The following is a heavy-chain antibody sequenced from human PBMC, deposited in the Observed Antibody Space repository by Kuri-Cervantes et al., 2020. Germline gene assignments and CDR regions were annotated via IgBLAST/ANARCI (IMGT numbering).Heavy chain of an antibody. J-gene: IGHJ5*02. CDR3: ARLLTNWFDP. V-gene: IGHV3-74*01. CDR1: GFTFNNYW. CDR2: INNDGSNT. Sequence: GESLKISCAASGFTFNNYWMHWVRQVPGKGLVWVSRINNDGSNTEYADSVKGRFTMSRDNAKNTLYLQMNSLRAEDTAVYYCARLLTNWFDPWGQGTLVTVSS.